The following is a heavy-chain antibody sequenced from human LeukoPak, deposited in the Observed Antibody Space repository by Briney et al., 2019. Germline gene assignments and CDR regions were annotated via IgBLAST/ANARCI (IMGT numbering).Heavy chain of an antibody. Sequence: SETLSLTCAVYGGSFSGYYWSWIRQPPGKGLEWIGEINHSGSTNYNPSLKSRVTISVDTSKNQFSLKLSSVTAADTAVYSCARHSSGWYAFDYWGQGTLVTVSS. J-gene: IGHJ4*02. D-gene: IGHD6-19*01. CDR1: GGSFSGYY. CDR3: ARHSSGWYAFDY. V-gene: IGHV4-34*01. CDR2: INHSGST.